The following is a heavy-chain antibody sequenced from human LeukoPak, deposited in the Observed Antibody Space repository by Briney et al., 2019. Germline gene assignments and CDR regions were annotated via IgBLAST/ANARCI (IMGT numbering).Heavy chain of an antibody. D-gene: IGHD6-6*01. CDR3: ARGRPYMDV. J-gene: IGHJ6*03. Sequence: SETLSLTCAVYGGYFSGYYWSWLRQPPGKGLGWIGEINHSGNTNYNPSLKSPVTISVDTSKNQFSLKLSSVTAADTAVYYCARGRPYMDVWGKGTTVTVSS. V-gene: IGHV4-34*01. CDR1: GGYFSGYY. CDR2: INHSGNT.